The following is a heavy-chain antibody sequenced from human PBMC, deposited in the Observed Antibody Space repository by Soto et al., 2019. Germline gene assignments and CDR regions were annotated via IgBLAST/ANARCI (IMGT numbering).Heavy chain of an antibody. V-gene: IGHV4-39*01. CDR3: ARLVFYCSGTSCYDHYYYGLDI. J-gene: IGHJ6*02. CDR2: IYYAGST. Sequence: KPSETLSLTCTVSGGSISSSSYYWVWIRQPPGKVLDWIGGIYYAGSTYHNPSLKSRATISVDTSRNEFSLKVTSVTASDTAVYYCARLVFYCSGTSCYDHYYYGLDIWGQGTTVTVSS. CDR1: GGSISSSSYY. D-gene: IGHD2-2*01.